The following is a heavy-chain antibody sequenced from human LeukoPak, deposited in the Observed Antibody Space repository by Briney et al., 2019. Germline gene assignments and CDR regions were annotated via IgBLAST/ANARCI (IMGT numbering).Heavy chain of an antibody. Sequence: GGSLRLSCAASGFTFRNYYMHWVRQAPGKGLEWVAVISLDGNNEYYADSVKGRFTISRDNSKNMLYLQMNSLRAEDTAVYYCARDPSSGYLDYWGQGPLVTVSS. D-gene: IGHD6-19*01. V-gene: IGHV3-30-3*01. CDR1: GFTFRNYY. J-gene: IGHJ4*02. CDR2: ISLDGNNE. CDR3: ARDPSSGYLDY.